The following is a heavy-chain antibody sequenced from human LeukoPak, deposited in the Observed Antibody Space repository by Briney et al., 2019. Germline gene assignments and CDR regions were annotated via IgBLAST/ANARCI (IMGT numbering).Heavy chain of an antibody. V-gene: IGHV3-30*02. CDR2: IRPDGTKK. Sequence: PGGSLRLSCTTSGLTFNTCGKHWVRQAPGRGLEWLTLIRPDGTKKFYSDSVKGRFTVSRDNSKNMLYLEMNSLRSEDTAVYYCVKDNPVLHYWGQGILVTVSS. J-gene: IGHJ4*02. CDR3: VKDNPVLHY. CDR1: GLTFNTCG.